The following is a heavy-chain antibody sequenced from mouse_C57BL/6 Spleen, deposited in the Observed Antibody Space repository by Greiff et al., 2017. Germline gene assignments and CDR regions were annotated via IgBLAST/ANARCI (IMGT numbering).Heavy chain of an antibody. J-gene: IGHJ2*01. V-gene: IGHV14-4*01. CDR3: TYSSPDY. D-gene: IGHD3-2*02. CDR2: IDPENGDT. CDR1: GFNIKDDY. Sequence: VQLQQSGAELVRPGASVKLSCTASGFNIKDDYMHWVKQRPEQGLEWIGWIDPENGDTEYASKFQGKATITADTSSNTAYLQLSSLASEDTAVYYCTYSSPDYWGQGTTLTVSS.